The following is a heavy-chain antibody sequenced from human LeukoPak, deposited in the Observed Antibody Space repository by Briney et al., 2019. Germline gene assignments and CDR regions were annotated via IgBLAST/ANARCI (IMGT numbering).Heavy chain of an antibody. CDR3: ARGRNPPNWFDP. CDR2: IYYSGST. J-gene: IGHJ5*02. Sequence: SETLSLTCTVSGGSISSYYWSWIRQPPGKGLEWIGYIYYSGSTNYNPSLKSRVTISVDASKNQFSLKLSSVTAADTAVYYCARGRNPPNWFDPGGQGTLVTVSS. CDR1: GGSISSYY. V-gene: IGHV4-59*01.